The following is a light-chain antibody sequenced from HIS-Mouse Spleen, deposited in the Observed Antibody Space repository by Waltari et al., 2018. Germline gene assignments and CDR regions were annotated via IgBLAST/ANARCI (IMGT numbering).Light chain of an antibody. CDR1: QSVLYSSNNKNY. V-gene: IGKV4-1*01. CDR2: WAS. CDR3: QQYYSTPQLT. J-gene: IGKJ4*01. Sequence: DIVMTQSPDSLVVSLGERATINFKLSQSVLYSSNNKNYLAWYQQKPAQPPKLLIYWASTRESGVPDRFSGSGSGTDFTLTISSLQAEDVAVYYCQQYYSTPQLTFGGGTKVEIK.